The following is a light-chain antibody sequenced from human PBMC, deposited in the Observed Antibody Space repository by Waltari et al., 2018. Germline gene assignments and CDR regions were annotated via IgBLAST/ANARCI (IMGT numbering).Light chain of an antibody. CDR1: SSDVGTYNY. V-gene: IGLV2-14*03. CDR2: DVS. CDR3: NSYSSSSSLVL. J-gene: IGLJ2*01. Sequence: QSALTQPASVSGSPGQSITISCTGTSSDVGTYNYVSWYKQHPGKAPKLMIYDVSNRPSGVSDRFSGSKSGNTASLTISGLQAEDEADYYCNSYSSSSSLVLFGGGTKLTVV.